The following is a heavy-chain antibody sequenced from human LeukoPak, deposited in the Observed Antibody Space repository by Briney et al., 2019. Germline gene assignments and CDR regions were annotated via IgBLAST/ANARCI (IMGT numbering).Heavy chain of an antibody. V-gene: IGHV1-69*13. D-gene: IGHD2-2*01. CDR2: IIPIFGTA. J-gene: IGHJ6*03. Sequence: GASVKVSCKASRGTFSSYAICWVRPAPGQGLEWMGGIIPIFGTAKYAQKFQGRVSLTPDESTSTAYMELSSLRSEDTAGYYCASRCSSTSCYSDLGYYYYIDVWGKGTTVTFSS. CDR3: ASRCSSTSCYSDLGYYYYIDV. CDR1: RGTFSSYA.